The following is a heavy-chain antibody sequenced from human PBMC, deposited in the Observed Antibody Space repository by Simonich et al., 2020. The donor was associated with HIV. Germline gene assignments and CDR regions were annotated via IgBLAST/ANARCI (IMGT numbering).Heavy chain of an antibody. CDR1: GGTFSSYA. CDR3: ASKLELTGSYNYYAMGV. V-gene: IGHV1-69*10. D-gene: IGHD1-7*01. J-gene: IGHJ6*02. Sequence: QVQLVQSGAEVKKPGSSVKVSCKASGGTFSSYAISWVRQAPGQGLEWLGGIIPNLGIANGEQNFKCRVTITADKSTSTASMELSSLRSEDTAVYYCASKLELTGSYNYYAMGVWGQGTTVTVSS. CDR2: IIPNLGIA.